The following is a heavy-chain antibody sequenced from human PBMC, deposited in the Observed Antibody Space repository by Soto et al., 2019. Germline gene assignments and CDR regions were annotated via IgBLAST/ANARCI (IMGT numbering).Heavy chain of an antibody. CDR1: GFSLSTSGVG. Sequence: QITLKESGPTLVKPTQTLTLTCTFSGFSLSTSGVGVGWIRQPPGKALEWLALIYWDDDKRYSPSLKSRLTITKDTSKNQVVLPMTNMDPVDNATYYCAHRPQYYDFWSGHGWFDPWGQGTLVTVSS. CDR3: AHRPQYYDFWSGHGWFDP. J-gene: IGHJ5*02. V-gene: IGHV2-5*02. CDR2: IYWDDDK. D-gene: IGHD3-3*01.